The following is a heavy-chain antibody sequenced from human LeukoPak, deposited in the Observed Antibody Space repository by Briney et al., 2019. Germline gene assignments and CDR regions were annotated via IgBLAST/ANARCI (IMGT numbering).Heavy chain of an antibody. CDR3: ARVAYYDKASDFDY. D-gene: IGHD3-22*01. Sequence: GGSLRLSCAASGFTFSDYYMSWIRQAPGKGLEWVSYVSSGSSTIYYAGSVKGRFTVSRDNAKNSLYLQMNSLRAEDTAVYYCARVAYYDKASDFDYWGQGTLVTVSS. CDR2: VSSGSSTI. J-gene: IGHJ4*02. V-gene: IGHV3-11*04. CDR1: GFTFSDYY.